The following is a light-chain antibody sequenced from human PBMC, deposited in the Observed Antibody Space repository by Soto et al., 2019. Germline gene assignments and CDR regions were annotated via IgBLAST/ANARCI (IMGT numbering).Light chain of an antibody. CDR2: WAS. CDR3: QQYYTTPLT. J-gene: IGKJ4*01. Sequence: DIVMTQSPDSLAVSLGERATIYCKSSQSVLYSSNRQNYLAWHQQKPGQPPQLLIYWASTRESGVPDRFSGSGSGTDFTLTISSLQAEDVAIYYCQQYYTTPLTFGGGTKVDIK. V-gene: IGKV4-1*01. CDR1: QSVLYSSNRQNY.